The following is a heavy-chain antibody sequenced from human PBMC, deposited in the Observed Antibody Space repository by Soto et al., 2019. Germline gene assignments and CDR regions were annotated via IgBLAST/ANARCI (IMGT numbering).Heavy chain of an antibody. J-gene: IGHJ4*02. D-gene: IGHD3-10*02. V-gene: IGHV1-69*19. CDR3: ASEVNVHTPAFVY. CDR1: GGTFNTYA. CDR2: ISPMCGAA. Sequence: QVQLVQSGAEMKKPGSSVKVSCQSSGGTFNTYAMNWVRQAPGQGPEWMGVISPMCGAANYAPKFQGRVTITADESTGTSYMQMSSLTSEDTALYFFASEVNVHTPAFVYWGQGTLVTVSS.